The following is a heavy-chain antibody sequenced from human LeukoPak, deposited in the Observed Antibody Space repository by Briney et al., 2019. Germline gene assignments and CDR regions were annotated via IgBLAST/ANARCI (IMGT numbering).Heavy chain of an antibody. V-gene: IGHV1-2*06. J-gene: IGHJ4*02. D-gene: IGHD2-2*01. CDR1: GYTFTGYY. Sequence: ASVKVSCKASGYTFTGYYMHWVRQAPGQGLEWMGRINPNSGGTNYAQKFQGRVTMTRDTSISTAYMELSRPRSDDTAVYYCARVLIRYCSSTSCPIDYWAREPWSPSPQ. CDR3: ARVLIRYCSSTSCPIDY. CDR2: INPNSGGT.